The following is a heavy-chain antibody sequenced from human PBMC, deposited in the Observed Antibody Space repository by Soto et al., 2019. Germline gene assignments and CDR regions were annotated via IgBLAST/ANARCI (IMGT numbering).Heavy chain of an antibody. CDR1: GGSFSGYY. V-gene: IGHV4-34*01. D-gene: IGHD3-9*01. CDR3: ARGGLRYFDWLFPFDY. CDR2: INHSGST. Sequence: PSETLSLTCAVYGGSFSGYYWSWIRQPPGKGLEWIGEINHSGSTNYNPSLKSRVTISVDTSKNQFSLKLSSVTAAGTAVYYCARGGLRYFDWLFPFDYWGQGTLVTVSS. J-gene: IGHJ4*02.